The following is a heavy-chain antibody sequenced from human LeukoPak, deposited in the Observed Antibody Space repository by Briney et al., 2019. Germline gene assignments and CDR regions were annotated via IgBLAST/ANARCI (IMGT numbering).Heavy chain of an antibody. CDR2: LYYTGGT. CDR1: GGSITSNSYY. CDR3: ARVRYYDILTSPPPNWFDP. Sequence: SETLSLTCTVSGGSITSNSYYWAWIRQPPGKGLEWIGSLYYTGGTNYSPSLKSRVTISGDTSKNQFSLKLNSVTAADTAVYYCARVRYYDILTSPPPNWFDPWGQGTLVTVSS. D-gene: IGHD3-9*01. J-gene: IGHJ5*02. V-gene: IGHV4-39*01.